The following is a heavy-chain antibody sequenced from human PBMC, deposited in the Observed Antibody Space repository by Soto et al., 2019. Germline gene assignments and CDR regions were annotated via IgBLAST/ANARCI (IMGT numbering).Heavy chain of an antibody. Sequence: WESLSLTCTVSGCTISSYCLRWIRQPPGKGLEWIGYIYYSGSTNYNPSLKSRVTISVDTSKMQFSLKLSSVTAADTAVYDCGIMKGQNCIDVWGQGTMVTVSS. J-gene: IGHJ6*02. CDR1: GCTISSYC. D-gene: IGHD2-8*01. CDR3: GIMKGQNCIDV. CDR2: IYYSGST. V-gene: IGHV4-59*01.